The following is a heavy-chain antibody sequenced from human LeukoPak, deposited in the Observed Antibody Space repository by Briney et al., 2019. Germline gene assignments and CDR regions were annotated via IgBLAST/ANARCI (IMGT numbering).Heavy chain of an antibody. CDR2: MNPNSGNT. Sequence: ASVKVSCKASGYTFTSYDIDWVRQATGQGLEWMGWMNPNSGNTGYAQKFQGRVTMTRNTSISTAYMELSSLRSEDTAVYYCARGYGYRYYYYYYMDVWGKGTTVTISS. D-gene: IGHD6-13*01. CDR3: ARGYGYRYYYYYYMDV. CDR1: GYTFTSYD. V-gene: IGHV1-8*01. J-gene: IGHJ6*03.